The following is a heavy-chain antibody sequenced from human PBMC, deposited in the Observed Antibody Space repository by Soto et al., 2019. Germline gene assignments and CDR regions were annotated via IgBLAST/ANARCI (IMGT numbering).Heavy chain of an antibody. Sequence: QVQLVQSGGELRKPGASVKVSCKASGYTFADNSITWVRQAPGQGLEWMGWINTDTGATRSTQKFQDRVTMPTDTSTSTAYLELTGLRSDDTAIYYCARGGGYAVDFWGQGTLVAVSS. CDR1: GYTFADNS. V-gene: IGHV1-18*01. CDR2: INTDTGAT. J-gene: IGHJ4*02. CDR3: ARGGGYAVDF. D-gene: IGHD5-12*01.